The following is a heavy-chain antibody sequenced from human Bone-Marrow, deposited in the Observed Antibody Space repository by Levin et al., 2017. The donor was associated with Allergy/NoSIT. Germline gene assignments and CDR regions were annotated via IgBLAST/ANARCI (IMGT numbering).Heavy chain of an antibody. CDR2: ISWNSGSI. CDR1: GFTFDDYA. Sequence: GGSLRLSCAASGFTFDDYAMHWVRQAPGKGLEWVSGISWNSGSIGYADSVKGRFTISRDNAKNSLYLQMNSLRAEDTALYYCAKSPDSGYDLRGVNWFDPWGQGTLVTVSS. CDR3: AKSPDSGYDLRGVNWFDP. J-gene: IGHJ5*02. V-gene: IGHV3-9*01. D-gene: IGHD5-12*01.